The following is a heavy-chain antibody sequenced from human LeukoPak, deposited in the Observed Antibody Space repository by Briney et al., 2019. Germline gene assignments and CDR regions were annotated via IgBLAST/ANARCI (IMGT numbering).Heavy chain of an antibody. Sequence: SETLSLTCAVYGESFSDSYWSWIRQPPGKGLEWIGKIRHSGDTNHNPSLKSRATISLDTSKNQFSLKLNSVTAADTATYYCARGEGGGSCYNNWGQGTQVTVSS. CDR2: IRHSGDT. CDR3: ARGEGGGSCYNN. V-gene: IGHV4-34*04. D-gene: IGHD2-15*01. CDR1: GESFSDSY. J-gene: IGHJ4*02.